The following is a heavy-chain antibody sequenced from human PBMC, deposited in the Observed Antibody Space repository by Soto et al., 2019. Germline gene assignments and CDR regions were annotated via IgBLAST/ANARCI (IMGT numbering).Heavy chain of an antibody. CDR1: GFTFSNYA. CDR3: GKAASGSYYSQVDY. Sequence: GGSLRLSWVGSGFTFSNYALSWVRQAPGKGLEWVSTFSGGGGGTYYADSVKGRFTISRDNSRNTLYLQMNSLRAEDTAVYYCGKAASGSYYSQVDYWGQGTLVTVSS. D-gene: IGHD3-10*01. J-gene: IGHJ4*02. V-gene: IGHV3-23*01. CDR2: FSGGGGGT.